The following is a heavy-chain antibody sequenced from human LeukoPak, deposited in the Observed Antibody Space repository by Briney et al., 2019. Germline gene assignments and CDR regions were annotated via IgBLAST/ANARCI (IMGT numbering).Heavy chain of an antibody. CDR2: IANDGSST. Sequence: QPGGSLGLSCVASGFTFSDFWMHWFRQAPGMGPVWVSRIANDGSSTSYADSVKGRFTISRDNAENTLYLQMNSLRAEDTAVYYCARGVNRNYADYWGQGTLVTVSS. D-gene: IGHD2/OR15-2a*01. J-gene: IGHJ4*02. V-gene: IGHV3-74*01. CDR3: ARGVNRNYADY. CDR1: GFTFSDFW.